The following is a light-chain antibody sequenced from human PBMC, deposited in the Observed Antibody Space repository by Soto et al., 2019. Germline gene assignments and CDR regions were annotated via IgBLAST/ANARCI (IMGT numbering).Light chain of an antibody. J-gene: IGKJ4*01. CDR1: QSISTF. Sequence: DIQMTQTPSSLSASVGDRVTITCRASQSISTFLNWYQHRPGKPPKHLIYSASTLQSGVPPGFSGSRSETDLPLTISRLQPEDCATYYCQQSYKTLTFGGGTKVEIK. CDR3: QQSYKTLT. CDR2: SAS. V-gene: IGKV1-39*01.